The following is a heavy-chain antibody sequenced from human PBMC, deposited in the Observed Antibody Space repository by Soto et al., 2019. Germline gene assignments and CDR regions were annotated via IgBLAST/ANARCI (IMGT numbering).Heavy chain of an antibody. V-gene: IGHV5-51*01. Sequence: GESLKISCKPSGYSFTSYWIGWVRQMPGKGLEWMGIIYPGDSNTRYSPSFQGQVTMSVDKSISTAYLQWSSLRASDTAMYYCARLVGYNWNPYFFDYWGQRTLVTVSS. CDR2: IYPGDSNT. J-gene: IGHJ4*02. D-gene: IGHD1-20*01. CDR1: GYSFTSYW. CDR3: ARLVGYNWNPYFFDY.